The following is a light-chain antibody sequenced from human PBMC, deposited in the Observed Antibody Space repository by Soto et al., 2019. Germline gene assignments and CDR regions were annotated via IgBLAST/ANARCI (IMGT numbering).Light chain of an antibody. CDR3: QHYNSYSEA. CDR2: GAS. J-gene: IGKJ1*01. V-gene: IGKV1-39*01. Sequence: DIQMTQSPSSLSASVGDRVTITCQASQSISNYLSWYQQKPGKAPKLLIYGASSLQSGVPSRFGGSGSGTDFTLTISSLQPDDFATYYCQHYNSYSEAVGQGTKVDIK. CDR1: QSISNY.